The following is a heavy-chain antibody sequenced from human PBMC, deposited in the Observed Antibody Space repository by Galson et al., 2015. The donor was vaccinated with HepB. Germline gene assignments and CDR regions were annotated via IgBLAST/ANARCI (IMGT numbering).Heavy chain of an antibody. CDR3: VRDHPDPHWMAPEIAFDI. J-gene: IGHJ3*02. Sequence: SVKVSCKASGYTFTNTGVSWVRQAPGQGLEWMGWISAYNGNTNYAQKLQGRVSMTTDTSTSTVYMELRSLRSDDTAVSYCVRDHPDPHWMAPEIAFDIWGQGTMVTVSS. V-gene: IGHV1-18*04. CDR2: ISAYNGNT. CDR1: GYTFTNTG. D-gene: IGHD5-24*01.